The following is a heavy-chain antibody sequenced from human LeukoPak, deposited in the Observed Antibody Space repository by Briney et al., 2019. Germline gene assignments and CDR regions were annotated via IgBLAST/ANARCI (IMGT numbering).Heavy chain of an antibody. CDR3: ARDHRCSGGSCYYVGDY. D-gene: IGHD2-15*01. V-gene: IGHV4-61*02. Sequence: PSQTLSLTCTVSGGSISSGSYYWSRIRQPAGKGLEWIGRIYTSGSTNYNPSLKSRVTISVDTSKNQFSLKLSSVTAADAAVYYCARDHRCSGGSCYYVGDYWGQGTLVTVSS. J-gene: IGHJ4*02. CDR2: IYTSGST. CDR1: GGSISSGSYY.